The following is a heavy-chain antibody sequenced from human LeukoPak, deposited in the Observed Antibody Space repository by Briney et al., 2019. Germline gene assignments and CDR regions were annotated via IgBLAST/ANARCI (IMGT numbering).Heavy chain of an antibody. J-gene: IGHJ4*02. CDR1: GFTVSSNY. CDR3: AKRGVVIRVILVGFHKEAYYFDS. Sequence: GGSLRLSCAASGFTVSSNYMSWVRQAPGKGREWVAGISGSGGRKNYADSVKGRFTIYRDNPKNTLYLQMNRLRAEDTAVYFCAKRGVVIRVILVGFHKEAYYFDSWGQGALVTVSS. D-gene: IGHD3-22*01. V-gene: IGHV3-23*01. CDR2: ISGSGGRK.